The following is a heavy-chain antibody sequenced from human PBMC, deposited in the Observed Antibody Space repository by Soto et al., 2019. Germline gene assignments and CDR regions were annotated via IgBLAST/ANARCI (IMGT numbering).Heavy chain of an antibody. CDR2: IYDSGST. CDR3: ARSKTSYSSWYNYNILAFDP. V-gene: IGHV4-61*01. CDR1: GGSVSSGSYY. J-gene: IGHJ5*02. Sequence: PSETLSLTCTVSGGSVSSGSYYWSWIRQPPGKGLEWIGYIYDSGSTNYRPSLKSRVAISVDTSKNQFSMKLSSVTAADTAVYYWARSKTSYSSWYNYNILAFDPWGQGTLVTVYS. D-gene: IGHD6-13*01.